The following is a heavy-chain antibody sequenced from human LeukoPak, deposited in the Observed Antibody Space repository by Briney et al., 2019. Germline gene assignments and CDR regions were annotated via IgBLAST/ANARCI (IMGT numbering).Heavy chain of an antibody. CDR2: INTDGSST. J-gene: IGHJ3*02. D-gene: IGHD2-2*01. Sequence: GGSLRLSCAASGFTFSSYWMHWVRQVPGKRLVWVSRINTDGSSTNYADSVKGRFTFSRDNAKNTLYLQMNSLRAEDTAVYYCARDYCSSTSCHAFDIWGQGTMVTVSS. CDR1: GFTFSSYW. V-gene: IGHV3-74*01. CDR3: ARDYCSSTSCHAFDI.